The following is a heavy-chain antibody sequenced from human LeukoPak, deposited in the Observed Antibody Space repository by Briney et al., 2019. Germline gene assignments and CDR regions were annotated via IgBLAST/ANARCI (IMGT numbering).Heavy chain of an antibody. CDR1: GGSISSGGYY. CDR3: ARLLWGSTSRQGDY. D-gene: IGHD2-2*01. CDR2: IYYSGST. Sequence: SETLSLTCTVSGGSISSGGYYWSWICQHPGKGLEWIGYIYYSGSTYYNPSLKSRVTISVDRSKNQFSLKLSSVTAADTAVYYCARLLWGSTSRQGDYWGQGTLVTVSS. J-gene: IGHJ4*02. V-gene: IGHV4-31*03.